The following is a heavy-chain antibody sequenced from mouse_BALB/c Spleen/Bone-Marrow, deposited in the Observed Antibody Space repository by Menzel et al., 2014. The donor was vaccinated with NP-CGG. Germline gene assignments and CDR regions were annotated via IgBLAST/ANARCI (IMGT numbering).Heavy chain of an antibody. V-gene: IGHV6-6*02. CDR1: GFTFSNYW. Sequence: EVKLMDSGGGLVQPGGSMKLSCVASGFTFSNYWMNWVRQPPEKGLEWVAEIRLKSNNYATHYAESVKGRFTISRDDSKSSVYLQMNNLRAEDTGIYYCTTGFAYWGQGTLVTVSA. J-gene: IGHJ3*01. CDR3: TTGFAY. CDR2: IRLKSNNYAT.